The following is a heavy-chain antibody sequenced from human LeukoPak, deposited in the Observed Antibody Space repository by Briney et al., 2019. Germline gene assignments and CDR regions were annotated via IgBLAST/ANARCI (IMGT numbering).Heavy chain of an antibody. J-gene: IGHJ4*02. CDR2: IYENGGTT. V-gene: IGHV3-23*01. CDR1: GFTFRSHA. D-gene: IGHD6-19*01. CDR3: AKFRADSSGWPFDY. Sequence: GGSLRLSCVGSGFTFRSHAMSWVRQAPEKGLEFVSGIYENGGTTYYADSVKGRFSISRDNSKNTLYLQMNSLRAEDTAIYYCAKFRADSSGWPFDYWGQGTLVTVSS.